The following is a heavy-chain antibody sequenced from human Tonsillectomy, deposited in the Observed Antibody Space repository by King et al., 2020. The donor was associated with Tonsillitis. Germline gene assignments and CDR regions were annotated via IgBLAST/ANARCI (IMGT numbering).Heavy chain of an antibody. CDR2: INHSGST. V-gene: IGHV4-34*01. J-gene: IGHJ6*03. CDR1: GGSFSGYY. Sequence: VQLPQWGAGLLKPSETLSLTCAVYGGSFSGYYWSWIRQPPGKGLEWIGEINHSGSTNYNPSLKSRVTISVDTSKNQFSLKLSSVTAADTAVYYCARRVRDYDFWNLTYYYMDVWGKGTTVTVSS. D-gene: IGHD3-3*01. CDR3: ARRVRDYDFWNLTYYYMDV.